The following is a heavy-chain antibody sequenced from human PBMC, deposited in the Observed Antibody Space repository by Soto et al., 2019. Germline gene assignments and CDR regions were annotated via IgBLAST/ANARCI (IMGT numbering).Heavy chain of an antibody. CDR1: GLTLSNEW. J-gene: IGHJ6*02. Sequence: PGGCLGLACAACGLTLSNEWMNWVRKKQGKGLEWVGRIKSKTDARTTHYAAPVKGRFTISRDDSKNTLYLQMNSLKTEDTAVYYCTTDPLNFHILDSDYYYYYGMDVWGQGTTVTVSS. CDR3: TTDPLNFHILDSDYYYYYGMDV. V-gene: IGHV3-15*07. CDR2: IKSKTDARTT. D-gene: IGHD3-9*01.